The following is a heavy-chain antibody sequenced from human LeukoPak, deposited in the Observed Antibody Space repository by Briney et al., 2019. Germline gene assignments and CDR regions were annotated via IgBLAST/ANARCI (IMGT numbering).Heavy chain of an antibody. CDR2: IKPDESEK. Sequence: GGSLRLSCGASGFIFSNFWLSWVRQAPGKGLEWLANIKPDESEKYYGDAVKGRFTISRDNAKNSVYLHMNSLRAEDTAVYYCARGRYDSRIFDYWGQGTLVTVSS. CDR3: ARGRYDSRIFDY. V-gene: IGHV3-7*01. CDR1: GFIFSNFW. D-gene: IGHD3-22*01. J-gene: IGHJ4*02.